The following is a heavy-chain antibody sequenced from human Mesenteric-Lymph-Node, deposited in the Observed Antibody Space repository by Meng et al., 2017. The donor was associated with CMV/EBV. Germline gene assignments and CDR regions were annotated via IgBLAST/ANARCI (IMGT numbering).Heavy chain of an antibody. J-gene: IGHJ5*02. CDR3: ARKYSGYDFRFDP. D-gene: IGHD5-12*01. Sequence: SETLSLTCALHGGSFSGYYGSWIRQPPGKGPEWIGEINHSGLTYYNSPLKSRLTISIDTSNSQFSLRLGSVTAADTAVYYCARKYSGYDFRFDPWSQGTLVTVSS. V-gene: IGHV4-34*01. CDR2: INHSGLT. CDR1: GGSFSGYY.